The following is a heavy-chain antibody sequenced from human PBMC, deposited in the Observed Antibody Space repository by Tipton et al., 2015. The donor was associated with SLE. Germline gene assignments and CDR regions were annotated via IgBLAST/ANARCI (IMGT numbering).Heavy chain of an antibody. D-gene: IGHD2-2*01. CDR2: ISYDGRDK. V-gene: IGHV3-30*04. CDR1: RFTFSSYA. Sequence: RSLRLSCAASRFTFSSYAMHWVRQAPGKGLEWVAVISYDGRDKYYADSVKGRFTISRDNSKNTLYLQMNSLRAEDTAVYYSAREEQCSGTSCPGVGGFDPWGQGTLVTVSS. J-gene: IGHJ5*02. CDR3: AREEQCSGTSCPGVGGFDP.